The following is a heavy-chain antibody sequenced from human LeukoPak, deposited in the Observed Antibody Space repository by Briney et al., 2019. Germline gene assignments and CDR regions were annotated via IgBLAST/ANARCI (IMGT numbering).Heavy chain of an antibody. J-gene: IGHJ4*02. V-gene: IGHV3-74*01. CDR2: ISIDGSRT. CDR3: ARGGDYGDYDFFDY. CDR1: GFTFTTYW. D-gene: IGHD4-17*01. Sequence: PGGSLRLSCAASGFTFTTYWMHWVRQAPGKGLVWVSRISIDGSRTSYADSVRGRFTISRDNAKNSLYLQMNSLRAEDTAVYYCARGGDYGDYDFFDYWGQGTLVTVSS.